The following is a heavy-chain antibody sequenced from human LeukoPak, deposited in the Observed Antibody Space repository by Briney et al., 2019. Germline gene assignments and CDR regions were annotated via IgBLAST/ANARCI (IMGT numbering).Heavy chain of an antibody. CDR2: IKKDGSEK. CDR3: ARGQQLDQYYYYGMDV. V-gene: IGHV3-7*03. Sequence: GGSLRLSCAASGFTFSSYWMSWVRQAPGKGLEWVANIKKDGSEKYYVDSVKGRFTISRDNSKNTLYLQMNSLRAEDTAVYYCARGQQLDQYYYYGMDVWGQGTTVTVSS. D-gene: IGHD6-13*01. CDR1: GFTFSSYW. J-gene: IGHJ6*02.